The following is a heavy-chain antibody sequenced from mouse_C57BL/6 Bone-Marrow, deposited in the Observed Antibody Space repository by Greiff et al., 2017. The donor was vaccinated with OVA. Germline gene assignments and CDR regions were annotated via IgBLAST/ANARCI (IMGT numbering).Heavy chain of an antibody. CDR2: ISSGGSYT. D-gene: IGHD2-3*01. CDR3: ARHVDGYYVSWYFDV. Sequence: EVMLVESGGDLVKPGGSLKLSCAASGFTFSSYGMSWVRQTPDKRLEWVATISSGGSYTYSPDSVKGRFTISRDNAKTTLYLQMSSLRSEDTAMYYCARHVDGYYVSWYFDVWGTGTTVTVAS. V-gene: IGHV5-6*01. J-gene: IGHJ1*03. CDR1: GFTFSSYG.